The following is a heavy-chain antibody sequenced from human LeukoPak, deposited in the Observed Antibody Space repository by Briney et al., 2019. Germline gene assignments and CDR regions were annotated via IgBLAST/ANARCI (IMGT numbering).Heavy chain of an antibody. V-gene: IGHV1-18*01. J-gene: IGHJ1*01. D-gene: IGHD5-18*01. CDR3: ARDDRSVDTAMSFQH. Sequence: GASVKVSCKASGYTFANYGINWVRQVPGQGLEWMGWINTYNGNTIYAQKLQGRVTMTTDTSTSTAYMELRSLRSDDTAVYYCARDDRSVDTAMSFQHWGQGTLLTVAS. CDR2: INTYNGNT. CDR1: GYTFANYG.